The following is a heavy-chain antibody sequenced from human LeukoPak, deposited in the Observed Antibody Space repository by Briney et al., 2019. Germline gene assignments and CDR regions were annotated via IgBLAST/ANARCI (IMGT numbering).Heavy chain of an antibody. CDR1: GFTFSGYW. Sequence: GGSLRLSCAASGFTFSGYWMHWVRQTPGKGLVWVSRIKTDGSTTSYADSVKGRFTISRDNAKNSLYLQMNSLRAEDTAVYYCARVGVATFDYWGQGTLVTVSS. V-gene: IGHV3-74*01. D-gene: IGHD3-3*01. CDR3: ARVGVATFDY. CDR2: IKTDGSTT. J-gene: IGHJ4*02.